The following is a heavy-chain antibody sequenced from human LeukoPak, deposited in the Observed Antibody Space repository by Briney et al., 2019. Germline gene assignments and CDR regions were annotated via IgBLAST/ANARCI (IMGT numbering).Heavy chain of an antibody. D-gene: IGHD6-19*01. CDR3: AKDLRYSSGWYCAFDI. V-gene: IGHV3-23*01. J-gene: IGHJ3*02. CDR1: GFTFSSYA. CDR2: ISGSGGST. Sequence: GGSLRLSCAASGFTFSSYAMSWVRQAPGKGLEWVSAISGSGGSTYYADSVKGRFTISRDNSKNTLYLQMNSLRAEDTAVYYCAKDLRYSSGWYCAFDIWGQGTVVTVSS.